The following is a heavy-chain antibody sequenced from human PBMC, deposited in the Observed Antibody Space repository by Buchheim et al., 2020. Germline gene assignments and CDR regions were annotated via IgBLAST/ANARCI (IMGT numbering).Heavy chain of an antibody. V-gene: IGHV4-39*01. D-gene: IGHD3-10*01. J-gene: IGHJ5*02. CDR2: IYYSGST. CDR3: ARLRGQGWFDP. CDR1: GGSISSSSYY. Sequence: QLQLQESGPGLVKPSETLSLTCTVSGGSISSSSYYWGWIRPPPGQGLEWIGSIYYSGSTYYNPSLKSRVTISVDTSKNQFSLKLSSVTAADTAVYYCARLRGQGWFDPWGQGTL.